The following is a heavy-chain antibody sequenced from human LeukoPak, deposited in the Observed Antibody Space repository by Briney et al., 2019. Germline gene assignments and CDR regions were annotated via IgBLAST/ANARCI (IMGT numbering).Heavy chain of an antibody. CDR1: GFTFSSYA. CDR2: IGYGGGSS. V-gene: IGHV3-23*01. J-gene: IGHJ3*02. CDR3: AKDRGAGWLHNAFDI. D-gene: IGHD6-19*01. Sequence: GGSLRLSCAASGFTFSSYAMSWVRQAPGQGLEWVAAIGYGGGSSYYAHSVEGRFTIARDNSNNTLFLHMSSPRPEDTAVYYCAKDRGAGWLHNAFDIWGLGTLVTVSS.